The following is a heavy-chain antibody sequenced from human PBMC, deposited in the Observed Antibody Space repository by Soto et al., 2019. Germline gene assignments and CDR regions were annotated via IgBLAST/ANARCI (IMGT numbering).Heavy chain of an antibody. CDR1: GGSISSYY. Sequence: SETLSLTCTVSGGSISSYYWSWIRQPPGKGLEWIGYIYYSGSTNYNPSLKSRVTISVDTSKNQFSLKLSSVTAADTAVYYCARAASLLGYGMDVWGQGTTVTVSS. CDR3: ARAASLLGYGMDV. D-gene: IGHD2-21*01. V-gene: IGHV4-59*01. CDR2: IYYSGST. J-gene: IGHJ6*02.